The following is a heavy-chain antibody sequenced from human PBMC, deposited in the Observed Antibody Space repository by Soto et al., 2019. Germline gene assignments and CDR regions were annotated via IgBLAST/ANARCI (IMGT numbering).Heavy chain of an antibody. Sequence: QVQLQESGPGLVKPSQTLSLTCTVSGGSISSGDSCWSWIRQSPDKGLEWIGHIYNGGTTYINPSLNGXXTXPXGTSKTQFSLKLNSVSVADTAVYYCARGPSGDKVDYWGQGTLVTVSS. CDR3: ARGPSGDKVDY. D-gene: IGHD7-27*01. CDR1: GGSISSGDSC. V-gene: IGHV4-30-4*01. J-gene: IGHJ4*02. CDR2: IYNGGTT.